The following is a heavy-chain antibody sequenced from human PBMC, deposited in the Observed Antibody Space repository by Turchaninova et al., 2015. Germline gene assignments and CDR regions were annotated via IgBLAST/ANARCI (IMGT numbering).Heavy chain of an antibody. CDR3: ARDSSGYYLYYYYGMDV. V-gene: IGHV3-21*01. Sequence: QLWEFGGGWVKLGGSLGLSCAASGFTLVAYGMNWVGRVPGMGGEGVYPFVSSSSYYIYNANSVKGGFTISRDNAKNSLFLQMNSLRAEDTAVYYCARDSSGYYLYYYYGMDVWGQGTTVTVSS. J-gene: IGHJ6*02. CDR2: VSSSSYYI. CDR1: GFTLVAYG. D-gene: IGHD3-22*01.